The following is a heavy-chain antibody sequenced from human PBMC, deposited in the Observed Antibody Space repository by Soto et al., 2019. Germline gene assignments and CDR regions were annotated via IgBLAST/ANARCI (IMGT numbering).Heavy chain of an antibody. CDR1: GFTFTNYG. J-gene: IGHJ4*02. V-gene: IGHV3-21*01. CDR2: VSKSDYT. CDR3: AREDSLIIPAVADF. D-gene: IGHD6-19*01. Sequence: GGSLRLSCAVSGFTFTNYGINWVRQAPGKGLEWVSSVSKSDYTYYSDSVKGRFTISRDNAKNSVSLQMNNLRAEDTAVYYCAREDSLIIPAVADFWGQGTLVTVSS.